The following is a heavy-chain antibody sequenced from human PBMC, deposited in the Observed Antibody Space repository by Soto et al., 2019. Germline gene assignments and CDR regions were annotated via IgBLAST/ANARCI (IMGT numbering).Heavy chain of an antibody. J-gene: IGHJ4*02. CDR2: IIPILGIA. D-gene: IGHD2-2*01. CDR1: GGTFSSYT. V-gene: IGHV1-69*02. CDR3: ARALGYCSSTSCYGRYCSGGSCYEPLEAFDY. Sequence: ASVKVSCKASGGTFSSYTISWVRQAPGQGLEWMGRIIPILGIANYAQKFQGRVTITADKSTSTAYMELSSLRSEDTAVYYCARALGYCSSTSCYGRYCSGGSCYEPLEAFDYWGQGTLVTVSS.